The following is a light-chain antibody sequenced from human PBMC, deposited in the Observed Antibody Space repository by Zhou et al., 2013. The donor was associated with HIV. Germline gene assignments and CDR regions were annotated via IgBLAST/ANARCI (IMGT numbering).Light chain of an antibody. CDR1: QSISSC. J-gene: IGKJ1*01. CDR2: AAS. V-gene: IGKV1-39*01. CDR3: QQSYSTLWT. Sequence: DIQMTQSPSSLSASVGDRVTITCRASQSISSCLTWYQQRPGKAPKVLIYAASTLQSGVPSRFSGSGSGTDFTLTISSLRPEDFATYYCQQSYSTLWTFGQGTKVEIK.